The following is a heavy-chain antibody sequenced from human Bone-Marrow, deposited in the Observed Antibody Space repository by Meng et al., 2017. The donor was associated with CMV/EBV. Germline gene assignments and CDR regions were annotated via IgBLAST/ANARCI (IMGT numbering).Heavy chain of an antibody. Sequence: ASVKVSCKASGYTFTGYYMHWVRQAPGQGLEWMGWINPNSGGTNYAQKFQGRVTMTRDTSISTAYMELSRLRSDDTAVYYCASGGNPAGYYYGMDVWGRGTTVTVSS. CDR2: INPNSGGT. CDR3: ASGGNPAGYYYGMDV. CDR1: GYTFTGYY. V-gene: IGHV1-2*02. J-gene: IGHJ6*02. D-gene: IGHD4-23*01.